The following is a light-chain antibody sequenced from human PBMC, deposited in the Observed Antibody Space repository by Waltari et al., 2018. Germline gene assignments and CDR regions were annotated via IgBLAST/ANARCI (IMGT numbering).Light chain of an antibody. CDR3: QTWDTDIRVV. CDR1: SGHSNYT. Sequence: QLVLTQSPSASASLGASAKLTCTLSSGHSNYTIAWHQHQPKKGPRYLMKLNSDGSHTKGEGIPDRFSGSSSGAERFLAVSSLQSEDEGDYYCQTWDTDIRVVFGGGTKLIVL. CDR2: LNSDGSH. V-gene: IGLV4-69*01. J-gene: IGLJ2*01.